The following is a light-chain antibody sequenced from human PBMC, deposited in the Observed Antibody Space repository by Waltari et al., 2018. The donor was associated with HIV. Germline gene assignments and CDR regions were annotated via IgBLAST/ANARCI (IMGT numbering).Light chain of an antibody. J-gene: IGKJ2*01. CDR2: WAS. CDR1: QSVLKSSSDKNS. V-gene: IGKV4-1*01. CDR3: QQHYTSPYT. Sequence: DFVITHSPDSLTVSLGERATINCKSSQSVLKSSSDKNSLVWYQLKSGQPPKLLIYWASTRESGVPERFSGSGSGTDFTLTISSLQADDVAVYYCQQHYTSPYTFGQGTKLEIK.